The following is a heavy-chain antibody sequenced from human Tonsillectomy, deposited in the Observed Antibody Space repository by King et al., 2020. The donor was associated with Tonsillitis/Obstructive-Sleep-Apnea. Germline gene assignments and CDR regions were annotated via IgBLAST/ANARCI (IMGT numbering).Heavy chain of an antibody. CDR2: ISYDGSNK. CDR1: GFTFSSYT. Sequence: VQLVESGGGVVQPGRSLRLSCAASGFTFSSYTMHWVRQAPGKGLEWVAVISYDGSNKHYADSVKGRLTISRDNSKNTLYLQMNSLRAEDTAVYYCAREGIVLMVYGGWFDPWGQGTLVTVSS. J-gene: IGHJ5*02. CDR3: AREGIVLMVYGGWFDP. D-gene: IGHD2-8*01. V-gene: IGHV3-30*04.